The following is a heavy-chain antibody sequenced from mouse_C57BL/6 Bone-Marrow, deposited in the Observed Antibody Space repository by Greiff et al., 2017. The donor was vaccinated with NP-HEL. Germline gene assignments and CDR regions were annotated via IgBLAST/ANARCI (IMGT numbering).Heavy chain of an antibody. J-gene: IGHJ2*01. Sequence: VQGVESGAELARPGASVKMSCKASGYTFTSYTMHWVKQRPGQGLEWIGYINPSSGYTKYNQKFKDKATLTADKSSSTAYMQLSSLTSEDSAVYYCARGWLLRWGQGTTLTVSS. D-gene: IGHD2-3*01. CDR3: ARGWLLR. CDR1: GYTFTSYT. V-gene: IGHV1-4*01. CDR2: INPSSGYT.